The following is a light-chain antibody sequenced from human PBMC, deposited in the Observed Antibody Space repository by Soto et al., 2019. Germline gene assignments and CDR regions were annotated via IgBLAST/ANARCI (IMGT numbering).Light chain of an antibody. CDR2: EDR. CDR1: SNDVANNKF. J-gene: IGLJ1*01. CDR3: CSFVDTFTYL. Sequence: SIVARPGSVSEYTSQSITISCNGTSNDVANNKFVSWYRQSPGKGPKLLIYEDRRRPPGVSNRFSASKSGNTASLTISGLQSDDEADYYCCSFVDTFTYLFGSGTNVT. V-gene: IGLV2-23*01.